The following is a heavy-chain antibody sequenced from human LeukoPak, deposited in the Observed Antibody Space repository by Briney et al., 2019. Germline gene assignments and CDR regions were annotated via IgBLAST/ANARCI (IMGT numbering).Heavy chain of an antibody. V-gene: IGHV3-21*01. D-gene: IGHD3-16*01. CDR1: GFTFSSYS. Sequence: GGSLRLSCAASGFTFSSYSMNWVRQAPGKGLEWVSSISSSSSYIYYADSLKGRFTISRDNAKNSLYLQMNSLRDEDTAVYYCARDWGYYYSYGMDVWGQGTTVTVSS. CDR2: ISSSSSYI. J-gene: IGHJ6*02. CDR3: ARDWGYYYSYGMDV.